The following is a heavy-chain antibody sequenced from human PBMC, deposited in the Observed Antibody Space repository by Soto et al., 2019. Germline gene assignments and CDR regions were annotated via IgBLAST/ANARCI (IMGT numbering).Heavy chain of an antibody. J-gene: IGHJ6*03. V-gene: IGHV3-23*01. Sequence: EVQLLESGGGLVQPGGSLRLSCAASGFTFSSYAMSWVRQAPGKGLEWVSAISGSGGSTYYADSVKGRFTISRDNSKNTLYLQMNSLRAEDTAVYYCAKQGGYMGVYYYYYMDVWGKGTTVTVSS. D-gene: IGHD1-26*01. CDR1: GFTFSSYA. CDR3: AKQGGYMGVYYYYYMDV. CDR2: ISGSGGST.